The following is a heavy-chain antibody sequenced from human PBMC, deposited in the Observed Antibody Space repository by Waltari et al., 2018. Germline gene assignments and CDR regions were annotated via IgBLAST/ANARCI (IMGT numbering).Heavy chain of an antibody. Sequence: EVQLVESGGGLVKPGGSLRLSCAASGFTFSNAWMSWVRQAPGKGLEWVGRIKSKTDGGTTDYAAPVKGRFTISRDDSKNTLYLQMNSLKTEDTAVYYSTTDSRGRSGVVVITPHFDYWGQGTLVTVSS. CDR3: TTDSRGRSGVVVITPHFDY. CDR2: IKSKTDGGTT. V-gene: IGHV3-15*01. D-gene: IGHD3-22*01. J-gene: IGHJ4*02. CDR1: GFTFSNAW.